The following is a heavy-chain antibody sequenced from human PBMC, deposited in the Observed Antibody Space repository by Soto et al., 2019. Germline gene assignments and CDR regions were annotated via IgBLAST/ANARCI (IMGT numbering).Heavy chain of an antibody. CDR3: ARTFHSSGWQGPFDY. V-gene: IGHV3-48*03. CDR2: ISSSGSTI. J-gene: IGHJ4*02. Sequence: GGSLRLSCAASGFTFSSYEMNWVRQAPGKGLERVSYISSSGSTIYYADSVKGRFTISRDNAKNSLYLQMNSLRAEDTAVYYCARTFHSSGWQGPFDYWGQGTLVTVS. D-gene: IGHD6-19*01. CDR1: GFTFSSYE.